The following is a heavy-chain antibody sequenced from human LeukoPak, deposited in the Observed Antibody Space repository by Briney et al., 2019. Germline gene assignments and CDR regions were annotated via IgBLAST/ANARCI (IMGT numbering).Heavy chain of an antibody. Sequence: PGASVKVSCKASGYTFTSYYMHWVRQAPGQGLEWMGIINPSGGSTSYAQQFQGRVTMTRDTSTSTVYMELSSLRSEDTAVYYCARDGFQDDFWSGYIDYWGQGTLVTVSS. CDR2: INPSGGST. CDR1: GYTFTSYY. V-gene: IGHV1-46*01. CDR3: ARDGFQDDFWSGYIDY. J-gene: IGHJ4*02. D-gene: IGHD3-3*01.